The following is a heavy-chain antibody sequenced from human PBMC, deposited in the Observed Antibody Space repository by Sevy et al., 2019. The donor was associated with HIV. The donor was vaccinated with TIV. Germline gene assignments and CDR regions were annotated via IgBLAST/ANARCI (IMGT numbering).Heavy chain of an antibody. CDR1: GYTFIDYF. CDR2: IYPNSGDT. V-gene: IGHV1-2*02. D-gene: IGHD5-18*01. Sequence: ASVKVSCKASGYTFIDYFMHWVRQASGQGLEWMGWIYPNSGDTKYAQKFQGRVTVTRDTSIRTAYMELSSLRFDDTAVYYCASPGGYRYGSLLDNWGQGTLVTVSS. J-gene: IGHJ4*02. CDR3: ASPGGYRYGSLLDN.